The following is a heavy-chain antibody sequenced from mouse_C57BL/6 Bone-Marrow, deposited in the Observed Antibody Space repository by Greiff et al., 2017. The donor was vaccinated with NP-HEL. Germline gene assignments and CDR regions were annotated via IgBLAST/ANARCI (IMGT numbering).Heavy chain of an antibody. Sequence: EVMLVESGGDLVKPGGSLKLSCAASGFTFSSYGMSWVRQTPDKRLEWVATISSGGSYTYYPDSVKGRFTISRDNATTTLYLQMSSLTSEDTAMYYCARHGDGGSSYFDYWGQGTTLTVSS. J-gene: IGHJ2*01. D-gene: IGHD1-1*01. CDR1: GFTFSSYG. CDR3: ARHGDGGSSYFDY. V-gene: IGHV5-6*01. CDR2: ISSGGSYT.